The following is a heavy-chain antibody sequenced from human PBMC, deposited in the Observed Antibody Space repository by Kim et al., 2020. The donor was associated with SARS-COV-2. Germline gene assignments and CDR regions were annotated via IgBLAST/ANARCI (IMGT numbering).Heavy chain of an antibody. J-gene: IGHJ6*02. CDR1: GFTSSDHY. Sequence: GGSLRLSCAASGFTSSDHYMDWVRQAPGKGLEWVGRTRNNAKSYTTEYAASVKGRFTISRDDSKNSLYLQMNSLRTEDTAVYYCARGATAATRYYYAMDVWGQGTTVTVSS. CDR3: ARGATAATRYYYAMDV. V-gene: IGHV3-72*01. CDR2: TRNNAKSYTT. D-gene: IGHD6-13*01.